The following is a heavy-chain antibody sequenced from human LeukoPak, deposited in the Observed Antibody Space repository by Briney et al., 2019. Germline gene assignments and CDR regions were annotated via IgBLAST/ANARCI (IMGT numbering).Heavy chain of an antibody. J-gene: IGHJ6*02. Sequence: GGSLRLSCAASGFTFSSYAMHWVRQAPGKGLEYVSAISSNGGSTYYANSVKGRFTISRDNSKNTLYLQMDSLRAEDTAVYYCARDRSPPIVVSYYYYYFGMDVWGQGTTVTVSS. CDR1: GFTFSSYA. V-gene: IGHV3-64*01. CDR2: ISSNGGST. D-gene: IGHD3-22*01. CDR3: ARDRSPPIVVSYYYYYFGMDV.